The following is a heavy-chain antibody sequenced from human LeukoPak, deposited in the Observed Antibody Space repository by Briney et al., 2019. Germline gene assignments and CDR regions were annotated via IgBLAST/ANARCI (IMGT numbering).Heavy chain of an antibody. D-gene: IGHD4/OR15-4a*01. V-gene: IGHV3-53*01. J-gene: IGHJ4*02. CDR1: GFTFNNYA. Sequence: PGGSLRLSCSASGFTFNNYAMLWVRQAPGKGLEWVSFIYSDNTHYSDSVKGRFTISRDNSKNTLYLQMNSLRAEDTAVYYCARRAGAYSHPYDYWGQGTLVTVSS. CDR2: IYSDNT. CDR3: ARRAGAYSHPYDY.